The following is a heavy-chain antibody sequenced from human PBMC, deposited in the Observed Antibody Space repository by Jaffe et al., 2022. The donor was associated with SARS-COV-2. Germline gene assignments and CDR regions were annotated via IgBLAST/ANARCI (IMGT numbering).Heavy chain of an antibody. CDR3: ARDGGDRGEYFDY. D-gene: IGHD3-16*01. CDR2: IYTSGST. CDR1: GGSISSGSYY. Sequence: QVQLQESGPGLVKPSQTLSLTCTVSGGSISSGSYYWSWIRQPAGKGLEWIGRIYTSGSTNYNPSLKSRVTISVDTSKNQFSLKLSSVTAADTAVYYCARDGGDRGEYFDYWGQGTLVTVSS. J-gene: IGHJ4*02. V-gene: IGHV4-61*02.